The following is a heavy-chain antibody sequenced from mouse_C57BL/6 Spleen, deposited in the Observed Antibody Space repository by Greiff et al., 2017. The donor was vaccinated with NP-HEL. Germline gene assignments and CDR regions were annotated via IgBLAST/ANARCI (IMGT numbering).Heavy chain of an antibody. CDR2: IDPSDSET. D-gene: IGHD2-2*01. Sequence: QVQLQQPGAELVRPGSSVKLSCKASGYTFTSYWMHWVKQRPIQGLEWIGNIDPSDSETHYNQKFKDKATLTVDKSSSTAYMQLSSLTSEDSAVYYCARGGLRGRYFDVWGTGTTVTVSS. J-gene: IGHJ1*03. CDR1: GYTFTSYW. CDR3: ARGGLRGRYFDV. V-gene: IGHV1-52*01.